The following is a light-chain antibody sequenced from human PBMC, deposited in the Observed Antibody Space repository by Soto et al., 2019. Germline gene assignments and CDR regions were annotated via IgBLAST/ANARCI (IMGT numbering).Light chain of an antibody. CDR1: QSVDIN. J-gene: IGKJ1*01. V-gene: IGKV3-15*01. CDR2: GAS. Sequence: EIVLTQSPATLSVSPGERVTLSCRASQSVDINLAWYQQKPGQAPRLLIYGASTRATDMPGRFRGSGAGAEGTLTISSLQSEDSAVYYCQQYRGWPRTFGQGTKVEIK. CDR3: QQYRGWPRT.